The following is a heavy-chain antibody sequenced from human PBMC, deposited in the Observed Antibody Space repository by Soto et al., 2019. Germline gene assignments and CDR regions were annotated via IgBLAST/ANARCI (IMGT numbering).Heavy chain of an antibody. V-gene: IGHV1-18*04. Sequence: GASVKVSCKASGYTFTIYGISWVRQAPGQGLEWMGWISAYNGNTNYAQKLQGRVTMTTDTSTSTAYMELRSLRSDDTAVSFCARLRIAARLGLRSWFDPWGQGTLVTFSS. D-gene: IGHD6-6*01. CDR3: ARLRIAARLGLRSWFDP. J-gene: IGHJ5*02. CDR1: GYTFTIYG. CDR2: ISAYNGNT.